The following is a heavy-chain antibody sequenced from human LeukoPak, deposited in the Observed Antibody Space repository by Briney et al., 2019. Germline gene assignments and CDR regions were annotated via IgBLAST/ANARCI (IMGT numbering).Heavy chain of an antibody. D-gene: IGHD3-22*01. J-gene: IGHJ3*02. CDR2: IYYSGST. V-gene: IGHV4-61*01. Sequence: SETLSLTCTVSGGSISSSTYYWSWIRQPPGKGLELIGYIYYSGSTNYNPSLKSRITISVDTSKNQFSLSLISVTAADTAVYYCARVRRVLITTNDAFDIWGQGTMVTVSS. CDR1: GGSISSSTYY. CDR3: ARVRRVLITTNDAFDI.